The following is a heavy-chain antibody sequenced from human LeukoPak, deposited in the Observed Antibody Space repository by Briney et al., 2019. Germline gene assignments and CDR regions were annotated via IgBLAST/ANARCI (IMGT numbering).Heavy chain of an antibody. V-gene: IGHV1-69*13. Sequence: SVKVSCKASGGTFSSYAISWVRQAPGQGLEWMGGIIPIFGTANYAQKFQGRVTITADESTSTAYMELSSLRSEDTAVYYCARDALDTAMVAYYYYGMDVWGQGPRSPSP. CDR1: GGTFSSYA. CDR2: IIPIFGTA. CDR3: ARDALDTAMVAYYYYGMDV. J-gene: IGHJ6*02. D-gene: IGHD5-18*01.